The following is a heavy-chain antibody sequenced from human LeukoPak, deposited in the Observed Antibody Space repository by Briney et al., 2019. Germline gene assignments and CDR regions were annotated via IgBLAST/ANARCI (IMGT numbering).Heavy chain of an antibody. CDR1: GGSISSYY. CDR3: ARGGFGELRTFDY. Sequence: PSETLSLTCTVSGGSISSYYWSWIRQPPGKGLEWIGYIYYSGSTNYNPSLKSRVTISVDTSKNQFSLKLSSVTAADTAVYYCARGGFGELRTFDYWGQGTLVTVSS. CDR2: IYYSGST. V-gene: IGHV4-59*12. J-gene: IGHJ4*02. D-gene: IGHD3-10*01.